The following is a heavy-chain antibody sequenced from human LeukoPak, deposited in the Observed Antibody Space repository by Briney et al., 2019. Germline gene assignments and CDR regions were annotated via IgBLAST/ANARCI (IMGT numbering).Heavy chain of an antibody. CDR2: ISAYNGNT. Sequence: ASVKVSCKTSGYTFTSYGISWVRQAPGQGLEWMGWISAYNGNTNYAQKFQGRVTMTEDTSTDTAYMELSSLRSEDTAVYYCATQRVGYSYGTVDYWGQGTLVTVSS. CDR3: ATQRVGYSYGTVDY. J-gene: IGHJ4*02. CDR1: GYTFTSYG. V-gene: IGHV1-18*01. D-gene: IGHD5-18*01.